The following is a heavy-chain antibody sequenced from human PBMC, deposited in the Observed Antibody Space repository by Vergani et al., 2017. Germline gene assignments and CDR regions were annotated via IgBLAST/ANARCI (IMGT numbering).Heavy chain of an antibody. CDR1: GFTFSSYE. J-gene: IGHJ3*02. V-gene: IGHV3-48*03. CDR2: ISSSGSTI. D-gene: IGHD3-3*01. CDR3: ASLITLRFLEWLPYPDAFDI. Sequence: EVQLVESGGGLVQPGGSLRLSCAASGFTFSSYEMNWVRQAPGKGLEWVSYISSSGSTIYYAASVKGRFTISRDNAKNSLYLQMNSLRAEDTAVYYCASLITLRFLEWLPYPDAFDIWGQGTMVTVSS.